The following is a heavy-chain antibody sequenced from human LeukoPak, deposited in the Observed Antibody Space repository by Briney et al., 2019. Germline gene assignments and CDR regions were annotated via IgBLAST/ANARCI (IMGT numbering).Heavy chain of an antibody. CDR2: ISSNGGST. CDR3: ARDCYDSSGPLGPAGY. CDR1: GSTFSSYA. D-gene: IGHD3-22*01. J-gene: IGHJ4*02. V-gene: IGHV3-64*01. Sequence: GGSLRLSCAASGSTFSSYAMHWVRQAPGKGLEYVSAISSNGGSTYYANSVKGRFTISRDNSKNTLYLQMGSLRAEDMAVYYCARDCYDSSGPLGPAGYWGQGTLVTVSS.